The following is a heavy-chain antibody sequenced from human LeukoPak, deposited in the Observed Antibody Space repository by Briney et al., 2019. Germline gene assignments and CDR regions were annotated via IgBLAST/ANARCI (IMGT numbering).Heavy chain of an antibody. V-gene: IGHV1-46*03. CDR3: ARDAPSRLGGYVGDYYFDY. CDR1: GYTFTSYY. Sequence: ASVKVSRKASGYTFTSYYMHWVRQAPGQGLEWMGIINPSGGSTSYAQKFQGRVTMTRDTSTSTVYMELSSLRSEDTAVYYCARDAPSRLGGYVGDYYFDYWGQGTLVTVSS. D-gene: IGHD5-12*01. CDR2: INPSGGST. J-gene: IGHJ4*02.